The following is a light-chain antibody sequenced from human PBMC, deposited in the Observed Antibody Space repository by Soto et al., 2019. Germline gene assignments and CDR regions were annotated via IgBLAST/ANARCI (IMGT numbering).Light chain of an antibody. Sequence: EVVLTQSPVTLSLSPGERATLSCRASQSVSSYLAWYQQKPGQAPRLLIYDASNRATGIPARFSGSGSGTDFTLTISSRETEDFAVYYGQQRSNWPLVTFGPGTRVDVK. CDR2: DAS. J-gene: IGKJ3*01. CDR3: QQRSNWPLVT. V-gene: IGKV3-11*01. CDR1: QSVSSY.